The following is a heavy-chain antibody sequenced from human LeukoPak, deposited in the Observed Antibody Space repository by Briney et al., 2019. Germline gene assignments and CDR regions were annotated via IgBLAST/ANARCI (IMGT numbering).Heavy chain of an antibody. CDR3: AKELSAMTTASF. CDR1: GFTFSSYG. V-gene: IGHV3-30*02. Sequence: GGSLRLSCAASGFTFSSYGMHWVRQAPGKGLEWVAFIRHDGSNKYYADSVKGRFTISRDNSKNTLYLQMNSLRAEDTAVYYCAKELSAMTTASFWGQGTLVTVSS. J-gene: IGHJ4*02. D-gene: IGHD4-17*01. CDR2: IRHDGSNK.